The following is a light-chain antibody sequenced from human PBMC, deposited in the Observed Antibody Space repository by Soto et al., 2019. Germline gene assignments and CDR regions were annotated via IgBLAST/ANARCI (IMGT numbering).Light chain of an antibody. CDR2: NAS. Sequence: DIKMTQSPSTLSASVGDRVTITCRASQSISSWLAWYQQKPGKAPKLLISNASNLESGVPSRFSGSGSGTEFTLTISSLQPDDFATYYCQQYDTYSRTFGQGTKVDIK. J-gene: IGKJ1*01. CDR1: QSISSW. V-gene: IGKV1-5*03. CDR3: QQYDTYSRT.